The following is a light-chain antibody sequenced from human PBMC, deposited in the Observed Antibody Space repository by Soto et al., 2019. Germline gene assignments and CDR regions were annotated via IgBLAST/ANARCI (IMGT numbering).Light chain of an antibody. CDR3: QQRSNWPSIT. Sequence: EIVLTQYTATLSLSPGERATLSCRSSQSVSSYLAWYQQKPGQAPRLLIYDASNRATGIPARFSGSGSGTDFTLTINSLEPEDSAVYYCQQRSNWPSITFGQGTRLEIK. CDR2: DAS. J-gene: IGKJ5*01. CDR1: QSVSSY. V-gene: IGKV3-11*01.